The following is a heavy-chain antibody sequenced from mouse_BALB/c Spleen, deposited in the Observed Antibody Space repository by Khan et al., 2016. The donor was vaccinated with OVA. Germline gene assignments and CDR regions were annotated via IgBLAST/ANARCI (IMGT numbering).Heavy chain of an antibody. CDR3: ARWFAS. CDR2: MYYSGST. CDR1: GYSITSDYA. J-gene: IGHJ3*01. Sequence: EVQLQESGPGLVKPSQSLSLTCTVTGYSITSDYAWNWIRQFPGNKLEWMGYMYYSGSTSYNPSLKSRISITRDSSKNPFFLHLNSLTSEDTATYYCARWFASWCHGTLVTVSA. V-gene: IGHV3-2*02.